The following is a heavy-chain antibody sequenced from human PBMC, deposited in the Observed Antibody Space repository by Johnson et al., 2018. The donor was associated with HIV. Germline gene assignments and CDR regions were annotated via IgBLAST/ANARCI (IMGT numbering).Heavy chain of an antibody. CDR2: IDSSGER. CDR3: ARDFSSSSNAFDI. Sequence: VQLVESGGGLIQPGGSLRLSCAASGFTVSSNYMSWVRQAPGKGLEWVSVIDSSGERYYVDSVKGRFTISRDNSKNTLYLQMSSLRDEDTAVYYCARDFSSSSNAFDIWGQGTMVTVSS. CDR1: GFTVSSNY. V-gene: IGHV3-66*03. J-gene: IGHJ3*02. D-gene: IGHD6-6*01.